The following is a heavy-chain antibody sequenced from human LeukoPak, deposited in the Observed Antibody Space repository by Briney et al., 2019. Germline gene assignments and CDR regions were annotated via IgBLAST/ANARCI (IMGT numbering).Heavy chain of an antibody. J-gene: IGHJ4*02. Sequence: NPSETLSLTFSVSAGSVKTSTNYWAWVRQPPGKGLEWIGSIYHTGQTFVSASPGSRLSMSVDPSSDLLSLTLTSVTASDTATYYCVRGLVLTRRFDSWGQGSLVIVSS. CDR2: IYHTGQT. CDR1: AGSVKTSTNY. CDR3: VRGLVLTRRFDS. D-gene: IGHD2-21*02. V-gene: IGHV4-39*02.